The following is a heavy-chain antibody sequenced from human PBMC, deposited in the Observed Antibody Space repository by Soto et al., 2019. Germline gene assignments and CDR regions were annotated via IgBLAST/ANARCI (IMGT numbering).Heavy chain of an antibody. CDR1: GYTLTELS. CDR3: ATGDFWSGYYNPRYYFDY. Sequence: ASVKVSCKVSGYTLTELSMHWVRQAPGKGLEWMGGFDPEDGETIYAQKFQGRVTMTEDTSTDTAYMELSSLRSEDTAVYYCATGDFWSGYYNPRYYFDYWGQGTLVTVSS. J-gene: IGHJ4*02. D-gene: IGHD3-3*01. CDR2: FDPEDGET. V-gene: IGHV1-24*01.